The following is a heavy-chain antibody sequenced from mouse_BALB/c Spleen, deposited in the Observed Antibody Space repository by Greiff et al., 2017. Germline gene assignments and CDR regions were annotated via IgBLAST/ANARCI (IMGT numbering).Heavy chain of an antibody. CDR2: IWSDGST. CDR3: ARHDGNYVDAMDY. D-gene: IGHD2-1*01. V-gene: IGHV2-6-2*01. Sequence: VQLVESGPDLVAPSQSLSITCTVSGFSLTSYGVHWVRQPPGKGLEWLVVIWSDGSTTYNSALKSRLSISKDNSKSQVFLKMNSLQTDDTAMYYCARHDGNYVDAMDYWGQGTSVTVSS. CDR1: GFSLTSYG. J-gene: IGHJ4*01.